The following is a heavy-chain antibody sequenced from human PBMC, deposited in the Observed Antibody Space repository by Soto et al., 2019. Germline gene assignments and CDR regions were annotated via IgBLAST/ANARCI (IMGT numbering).Heavy chain of an antibody. CDR2: THYSGST. J-gene: IGHJ4*02. CDR3: AKRSIYGGPDY. CDR1: GGSISSYY. V-gene: IGHV4-59*12. Sequence: TSETLSLTCTVSGGSISSYYWSWIQQPPGKGLEWIGYTHYSGSTNYNPSLKSRVTISVDTSKNQFSLRAEDTAVYYCAKRSIYGGPDYWGQGTLVTVSS. D-gene: IGHD4-17*01.